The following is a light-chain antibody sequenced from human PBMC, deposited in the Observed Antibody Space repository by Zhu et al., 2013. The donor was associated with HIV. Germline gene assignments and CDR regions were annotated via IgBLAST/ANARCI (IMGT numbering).Light chain of an antibody. CDR3: QQYDNLPXT. V-gene: IGKV1-33*01. Sequence: DIQMTQSPSSLSASVGDRVTITCQASQDISNYLSWYQQNPGKAPKLLIFDASNLETGVPSRFSGSRSGTDFTFTISSLQPEDIATYYCQQYDNLPXTFGGGTKVDIK. CDR2: DAS. J-gene: IGKJ4*01. CDR1: QDISNY.